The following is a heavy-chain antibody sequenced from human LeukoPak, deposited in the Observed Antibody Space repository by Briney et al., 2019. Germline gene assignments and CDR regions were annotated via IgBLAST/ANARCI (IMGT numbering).Heavy chain of an antibody. CDR2: INTDGSST. CDR1: GFTVSNSW. Sequence: GGSLRLSCAASGFTVSNSWMHWVRQTPGKGLVWVSRINTDGSSTSYADSVKGRFTISRDNAENTLYLQMNSLRAEDTAVYYCTRGNGGNSPFDYWGQGTLVTVSS. J-gene: IGHJ4*02. V-gene: IGHV3-74*01. CDR3: TRGNGGNSPFDY. D-gene: IGHD4-23*01.